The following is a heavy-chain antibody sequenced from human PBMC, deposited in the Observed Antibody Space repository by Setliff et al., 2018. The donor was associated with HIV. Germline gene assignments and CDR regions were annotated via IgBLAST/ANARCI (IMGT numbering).Heavy chain of an antibody. D-gene: IGHD2-2*01. CDR1: GGSFSGYY. CDR2: INHSGST. J-gene: IGHJ5*02. CDR3: ARGGGIVVVPAAKGVWFDP. V-gene: IGHV4-34*01. Sequence: LSLPCAVYGGSFSGYYWSWLRRPPGKGLEWIGEINHSGSTNYNPSLKSRVTISVDTSKNQFSLKLSSVTPADTAVYYCARGGGIVVVPAAKGVWFDPWGQGTLVTVSS.